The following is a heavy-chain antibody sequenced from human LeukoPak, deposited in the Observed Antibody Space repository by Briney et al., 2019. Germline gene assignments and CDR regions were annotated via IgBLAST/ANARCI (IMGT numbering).Heavy chain of an antibody. D-gene: IGHD6-13*01. CDR1: GFTFSSYS. CDR3: ARGGAKQQLVLPFDY. J-gene: IGHJ4*02. Sequence: PGGSLRLSCAGSGFTFSSYSMNWVRQAPGKGLEWVSSISSSSSYIYYADSVKGRFTISRDNAKNSLYLQMNSLRAEDTAVYYCARGGAKQQLVLPFDYWGQGTLVTVSS. CDR2: ISSSSSYI. V-gene: IGHV3-21*01.